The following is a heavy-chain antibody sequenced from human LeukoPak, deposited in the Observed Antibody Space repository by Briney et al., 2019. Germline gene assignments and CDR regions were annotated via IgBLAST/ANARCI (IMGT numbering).Heavy chain of an antibody. J-gene: IGHJ5*02. Sequence: GASVKVSCKASGYTFTGYYMHWVRQAPGQGLEWMGWINPNSGGTNYAQKFQGRVTMTRDTSISTAYMELSRLRSDDTAVYYCAACSTSCYYGRGWFDPWGQGTLVTVSS. CDR1: GYTFTGYY. CDR2: INPNSGGT. D-gene: IGHD2-2*01. V-gene: IGHV1-2*02. CDR3: AACSTSCYYGRGWFDP.